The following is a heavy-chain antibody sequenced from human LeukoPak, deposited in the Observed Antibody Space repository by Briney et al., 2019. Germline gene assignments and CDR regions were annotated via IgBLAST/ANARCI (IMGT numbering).Heavy chain of an antibody. J-gene: IGHJ4*02. V-gene: IGHV3-30*04. Sequence: GGSLRLSCAASGFTFSSYAMHWVRQAPGKGLEWVAVISYDRSLKYYADSVRGRFTISSDNSRNTLYLQMNSLRVEDTAVYYCARDPTAVANLPQYYLDYWGQGILVTVSS. CDR2: ISYDRSLK. CDR1: GFTFSSYA. D-gene: IGHD4-23*01. CDR3: ARDPTAVANLPQYYLDY.